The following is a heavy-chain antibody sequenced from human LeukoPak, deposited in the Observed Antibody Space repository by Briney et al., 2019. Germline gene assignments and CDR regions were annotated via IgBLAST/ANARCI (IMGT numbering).Heavy chain of an antibody. J-gene: IGHJ3*02. V-gene: IGHV4-39*07. CDR2: INHSGST. D-gene: IGHD6-6*01. CDR3: AREGHIAYSSSSYAFDI. Sequence: SETLSLTCAVSGDSISTSNSYWGWIRQPPGKGLEWIGEINHSGSTNYNPSLKSRVTISVDTSKNQFSLKLNSVTAADTAVYYCAREGHIAYSSSSYAFDIWGQGTMVTVSS. CDR1: GDSISTSNSY.